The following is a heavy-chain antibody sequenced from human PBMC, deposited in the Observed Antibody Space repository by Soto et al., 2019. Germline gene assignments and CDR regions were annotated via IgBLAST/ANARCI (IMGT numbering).Heavy chain of an antibody. CDR1: GFSLSTSGVG. V-gene: IGHV2-5*01. Sequence: GSGPTLVNPTQTLTLTCTFSGFSLSTSGVGVGWIRQPPGKALEWLALIYWNDDKRYRPSLKSKLTISKDTSKNQVVLTMTNMDPVDTATYYCTHSWGSRSLYYGMDVWGQGTTVTVSS. CDR2: IYWNDDK. CDR3: THSWGSRSLYYGMDV. J-gene: IGHJ6*02. D-gene: IGHD3-3*01.